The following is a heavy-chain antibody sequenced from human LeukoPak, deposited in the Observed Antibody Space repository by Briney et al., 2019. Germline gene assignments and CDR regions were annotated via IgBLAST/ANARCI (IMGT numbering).Heavy chain of an antibody. CDR3: AKGPDSSGWYLPFDY. CDR2: ISGSGGST. J-gene: IGHJ4*02. V-gene: IGHV3-23*01. Sequence: GGSLRLSCAASGFTFSSYAMSWVRQAPGKGLEWVSAISGSGGSTYYADSVKGRFTISGDNSKNTLYLQMNSLRAEDTAVYYCAKGPDSSGWYLPFDYWGQGTLVTVSS. D-gene: IGHD6-19*01. CDR1: GFTFSSYA.